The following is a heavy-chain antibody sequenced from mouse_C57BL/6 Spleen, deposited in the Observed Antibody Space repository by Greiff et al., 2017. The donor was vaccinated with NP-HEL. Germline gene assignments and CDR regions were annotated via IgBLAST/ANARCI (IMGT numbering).Heavy chain of an antibody. J-gene: IGHJ2*01. CDR1: GYTFTSYW. CDR2: IDPSDSET. D-gene: IGHD1-1*01. V-gene: IGHV1-52*01. CDR3: ARAYSSRRLDY. Sequence: QVQLQQPGAELVRPGSSVKLSCKASGYTFTSYWMHWVKQRPIQGLEWIGNIDPSDSETHYNQKFKDKATLTVDKSSSTAYMQLSSLTSEDSEVYYCARAYSSRRLDYWGQGTTLTVSS.